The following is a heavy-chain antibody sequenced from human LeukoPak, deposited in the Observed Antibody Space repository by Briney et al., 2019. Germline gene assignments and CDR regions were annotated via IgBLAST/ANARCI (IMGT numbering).Heavy chain of an antibody. V-gene: IGHV3-23*01. J-gene: IGHJ4*02. CDR2: ISGSGGST. Sequence: GGSLRLSCAASGFTFSSYVMSWVRQAPGKGLEWVSAISGSGGSTYYADSVKGRFTISRDNSKNTLYLQMNSLRAEDTAVYYCAKVGESSPVYYFDYWGQGTLVTVSS. D-gene: IGHD3-16*01. CDR3: AKVGESSPVYYFDY. CDR1: GFTFSSYV.